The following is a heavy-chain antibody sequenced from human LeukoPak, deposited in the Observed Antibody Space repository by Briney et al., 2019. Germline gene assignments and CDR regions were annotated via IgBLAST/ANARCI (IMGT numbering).Heavy chain of an antibody. Sequence: PSQTLSLTCTVSGGSISSGSYYWRWIRQPAGTGLEWIGRIYTSGSTNYNPSLKSRVTISIDTSKNQFSLKLSSVTAADTAVYYCAIITLDFWSGYFDYWGQGTPVTVSS. CDR1: GGSISSGSYY. CDR3: AIITLDFWSGYFDY. D-gene: IGHD3-3*01. V-gene: IGHV4-61*02. J-gene: IGHJ4*02. CDR2: IYTSGST.